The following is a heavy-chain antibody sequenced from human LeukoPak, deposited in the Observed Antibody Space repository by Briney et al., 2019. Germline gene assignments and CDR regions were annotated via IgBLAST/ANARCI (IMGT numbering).Heavy chain of an antibody. CDR3: ARMVNYGGNAYYYYGMDV. D-gene: IGHD4-17*01. V-gene: IGHV3-11*01. Sequence: GGSLRLSCAASGFTFSDYYMSWIRQAPGKGLEWVSYISSSGSTIYYADSVEGRFTISRDNAKNSLYLQMNSLRAEDTAVYYCARMVNYGGNAYYYYGMDVWGQGTTVTVSS. J-gene: IGHJ6*02. CDR2: ISSSGSTI. CDR1: GFTFSDYY.